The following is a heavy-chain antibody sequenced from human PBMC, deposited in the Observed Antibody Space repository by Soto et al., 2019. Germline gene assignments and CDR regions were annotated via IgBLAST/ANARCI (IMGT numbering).Heavy chain of an antibody. J-gene: IGHJ4*02. CDR2: INAGNGNT. D-gene: IGHD3-9*01. V-gene: IGHV1-18*01. CDR1: GYTFTNYD. CDR3: AREFLYYDILTGYSQNPYYFDY. Sequence: GASVKVSCKASGYTFTNYDINWVRQAPGQGLEWMGWINAGNGNTKYSQKFQGRFTISRDNAKNSLYLQMNSLRAEDTAVYYCAREFLYYDILTGYSQNPYYFDYWGQGTLVTVSS.